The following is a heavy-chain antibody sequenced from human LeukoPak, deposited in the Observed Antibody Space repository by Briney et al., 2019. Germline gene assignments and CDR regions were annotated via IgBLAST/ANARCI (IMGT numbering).Heavy chain of an antibody. V-gene: IGHV5-51*01. J-gene: IGHJ4*02. D-gene: IGHD3-22*01. CDR2: IYPGDSDT. Sequence: GESLKISCKASGYSFTSYYIGWVRQMPGKGLEWMGIIYPGDSDTKYSPSFQGQVTISADKSISTAYLQWSSLKASDTAMYYCARLGYYDSSGYYAEFDYWGQGTLVTVSS. CDR3: ARLGYYDSSGYYAEFDY. CDR1: GYSFTSYY.